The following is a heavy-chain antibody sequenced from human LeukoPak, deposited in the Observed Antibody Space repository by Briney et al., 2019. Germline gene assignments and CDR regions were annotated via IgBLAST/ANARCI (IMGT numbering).Heavy chain of an antibody. CDR3: ASSFLYYYGMDV. CDR1: GGTFSSYA. D-gene: IGHD2-15*01. J-gene: IGHJ6*02. Sequence: VASVKVSCKASGGTFSSYAISWVRQAPGQGLEWMGRIIPILGIANYAQKFQGRVTITADKSTSTAYMELSSLRSEDTAVYYCASSFLYYYGMDVWGQGTTVTVSS. CDR2: IIPILGIA. V-gene: IGHV1-69*04.